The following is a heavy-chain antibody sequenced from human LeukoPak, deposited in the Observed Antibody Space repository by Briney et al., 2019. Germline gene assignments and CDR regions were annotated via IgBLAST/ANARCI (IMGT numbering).Heavy chain of an antibody. Sequence: GASVKVSCKASGYTFTGYYMHWVRQAPGQGLEWMGWINPNSGGTNYAQKFQGRVTMTRDTSISTAYMELSRLRSDDTAVYYCARGMATTISNFDYWGQGTLVTVSS. CDR1: GYTFTGYY. J-gene: IGHJ4*02. CDR3: ARGMATTISNFDY. D-gene: IGHD5-24*01. V-gene: IGHV1-2*02. CDR2: INPNSGGT.